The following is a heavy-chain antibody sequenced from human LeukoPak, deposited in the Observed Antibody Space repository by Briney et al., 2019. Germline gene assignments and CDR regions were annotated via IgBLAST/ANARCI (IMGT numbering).Heavy chain of an antibody. V-gene: IGHV3-30*03. D-gene: IGHD2-15*01. CDR3: ASLGYCSGGSCYS. CDR1: GFTFDDYG. J-gene: IGHJ4*02. Sequence: PGGSLRLSCAASGFTFDDYGMSWVRQAPGKGLEWVAVISYDGSNKYYADSVKGRFTISRDNSKNTLYLQMNSLRAEDTAVYYCASLGYCSGGSCYSWGQGTLVTVSS. CDR2: ISYDGSNK.